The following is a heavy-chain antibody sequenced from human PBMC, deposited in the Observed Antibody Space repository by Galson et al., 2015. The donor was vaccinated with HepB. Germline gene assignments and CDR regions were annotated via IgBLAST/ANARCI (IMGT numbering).Heavy chain of an antibody. D-gene: IGHD1-1*01. CDR3: AASEVPGTDALDI. CDR2: TYYRSKWYN. CDR1: GDSVSSHSAA. J-gene: IGHJ3*02. V-gene: IGHV6-1*01. Sequence: CAISGDSVSSHSAAWNWIRQSPSRGLEWLGRTYYRSKWYNEYAVSVKSRISINPDTPKNQFSLQLKSVTPEDTAVYYCAASEVPGTDALDIWGQGTMVTVSS.